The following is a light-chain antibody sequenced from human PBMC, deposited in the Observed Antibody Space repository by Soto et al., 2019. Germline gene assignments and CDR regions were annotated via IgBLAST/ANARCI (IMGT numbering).Light chain of an antibody. CDR3: QQYAGSPRT. Sequence: EIVLTQSPGTLSLSTGERGTLSCRASQNLGTLYLAWFQQKSGQAPRLLIYSASRRATGIPDRFTGSGSGTDFTLTINRLEPEDFAVYFCQQYAGSPRTFGQGTKVDIK. CDR1: QNLGTLY. V-gene: IGKV3-20*01. J-gene: IGKJ1*01. CDR2: SAS.